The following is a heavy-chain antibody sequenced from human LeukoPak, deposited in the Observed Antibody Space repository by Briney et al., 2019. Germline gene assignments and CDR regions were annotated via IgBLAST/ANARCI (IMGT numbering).Heavy chain of an antibody. CDR2: ISSSSSYI. J-gene: IGHJ6*02. CDR3: ARSGYDYYYYYGMDV. D-gene: IGHD5-18*01. Sequence: GGSLRLSCAASGFTFGSYSMNWVRQAPGKGLEWVSSISSSSSYIYYADSVKGRFTISRDNAKNSLYLQMNSLRAEDTAVYYCARSGYDYYYYYGMDVWGQGTTVTVSS. V-gene: IGHV3-21*01. CDR1: GFTFGSYS.